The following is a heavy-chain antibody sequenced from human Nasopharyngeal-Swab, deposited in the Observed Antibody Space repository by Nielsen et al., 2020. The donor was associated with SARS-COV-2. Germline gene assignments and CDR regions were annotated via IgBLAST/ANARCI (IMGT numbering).Heavy chain of an antibody. Sequence: VRQAPGKGLEWVSAISGSGGSTYYADSVKGRFTISRDNSKNTLYLQMNSLRAEDTAVYYCAIDSSGQDYWSQGTLVTVSS. V-gene: IGHV3-23*01. D-gene: IGHD6-19*01. CDR3: AIDSSGQDY. J-gene: IGHJ4*02. CDR2: ISGSGGST.